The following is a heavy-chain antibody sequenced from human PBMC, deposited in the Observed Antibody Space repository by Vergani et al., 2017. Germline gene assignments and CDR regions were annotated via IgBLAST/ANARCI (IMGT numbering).Heavy chain of an antibody. V-gene: IGHV4-61*02. CDR2: IYVSGIT. CDR3: AXERDLYSSGWYFDY. CDR1: GASINNDFYY. Sequence: QVQLQESGPGLVKPSQTLALTCTVSGASINNDFYYWHWIRQPAGKGLEWIGRIYVSGITDYNSSLQSRVSMSVDTSKNQFSLTLTSVTAADTAMYYCAXERDLYSSGWYFDYWGQGALVTVSS. D-gene: IGHD6-19*01. J-gene: IGHJ4*02.